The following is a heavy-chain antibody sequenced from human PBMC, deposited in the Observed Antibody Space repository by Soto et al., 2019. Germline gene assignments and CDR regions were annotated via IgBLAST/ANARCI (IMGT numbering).Heavy chain of an antibody. Sequence: PSETLSLTCTVSGGSISSYYWSWIRQPPGKGLEWIGYIYYSGSTNYNPSLKSRVTISVDTSKNQFSLKLSSVTAADTAVYYCARALDPTNPLPFDYWGQGTLVTVSS. CDR2: IYYSGST. CDR1: GGSISSYY. CDR3: ARALDPTNPLPFDY. V-gene: IGHV4-59*01. J-gene: IGHJ4*02. D-gene: IGHD5-12*01.